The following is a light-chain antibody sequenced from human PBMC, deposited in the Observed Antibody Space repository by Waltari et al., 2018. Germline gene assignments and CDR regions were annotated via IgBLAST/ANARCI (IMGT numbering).Light chain of an antibody. Sequence: QSVLTPPPSASGTPGPRDTISWSGSSSNHRSHYVSWYQQHPGTAPTLLSYRNNPRPSGVPDRFFGSYSGTSASLAISARRSEDQADYYCAARDDSLSGPVFGGGTKLTVL. J-gene: IGLJ3*02. V-gene: IGLV1-47*01. CDR3: AARDDSLSGPV. CDR2: RNN. CDR1: SSNHRSHY.